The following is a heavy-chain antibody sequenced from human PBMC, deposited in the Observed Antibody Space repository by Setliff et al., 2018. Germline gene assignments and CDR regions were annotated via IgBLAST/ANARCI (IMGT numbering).Heavy chain of an antibody. V-gene: IGHV1-18*01. D-gene: IGHD2-21*01. Sequence: AASVKVSCKASGYIFSTYGIIWVRQAPGQGLEWMGWISGYNGNTNYAQKFQSRVTMTTDTFTNTAYMELRSLRSDDTAVYYCARDRGLEADVVSLINMGDFWGQGTLVTVSS. CDR1: GYIFSTYG. CDR3: ARDRGLEADVVSLINMGDF. CDR2: ISGYNGNT. J-gene: IGHJ4*02.